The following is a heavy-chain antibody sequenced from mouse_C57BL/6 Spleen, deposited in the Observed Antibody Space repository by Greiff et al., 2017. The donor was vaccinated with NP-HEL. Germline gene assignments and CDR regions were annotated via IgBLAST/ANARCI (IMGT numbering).Heavy chain of an antibody. CDR2: IHPNSGST. Sequence: QVQLKQPGAELVKPGASVKLSCKASGYTFTSYWMHWVKQRPGQGLEWIGMIHPNSGSTNYNEKFKSKATLTVDKSSSTAYMQLSSLTSEDSAVYYCARHTTVVADYAMDYWGQGTSVTVSS. J-gene: IGHJ4*01. CDR3: ARHTTVVADYAMDY. CDR1: GYTFTSYW. D-gene: IGHD1-1*01. V-gene: IGHV1-64*01.